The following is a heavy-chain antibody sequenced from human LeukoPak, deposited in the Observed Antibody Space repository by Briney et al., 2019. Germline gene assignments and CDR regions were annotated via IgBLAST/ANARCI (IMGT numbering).Heavy chain of an antibody. D-gene: IGHD3-22*01. CDR1: GGSFSGYY. V-gene: IGHV4-34*01. J-gene: IGHJ5*02. Sequence: PSETLSLTCAVYGGSFSGYYWSWIRQPPGKGLEWIGEINHSGSTNYNPSLKSRVTILVDTSKNQFSLKLSPVTAADTAVYYCAELYSSGPWGQGTLVIVSS. CDR3: AELYSSGP. CDR2: INHSGST.